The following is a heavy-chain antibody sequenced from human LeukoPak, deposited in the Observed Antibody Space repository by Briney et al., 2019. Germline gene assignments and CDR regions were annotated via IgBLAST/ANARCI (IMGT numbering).Heavy chain of an antibody. D-gene: IGHD3-10*01. J-gene: IGHJ4*02. CDR3: ARNRGGQQFDC. CDR1: GFTFSSYA. CDR2: ISYDGSNK. Sequence: PGGSLRLSCAASGFTFSSYAMHWVRQAPGKGLEWVAVISYDGSNKYYAGSVKGRFTISRDNSKNTLYLQMNNLRDEDTAVYYCARNRGGQQFDCWGQGTLLTVSS. V-gene: IGHV3-30-3*01.